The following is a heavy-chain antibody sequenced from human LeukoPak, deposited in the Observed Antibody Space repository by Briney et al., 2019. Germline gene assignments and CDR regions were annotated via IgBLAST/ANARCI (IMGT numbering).Heavy chain of an antibody. CDR2: IYPGDSDT. CDR3: ARDRFDVGYCSSTSCYFDY. J-gene: IGHJ4*02. D-gene: IGHD2-2*01. V-gene: IGHV5-51*01. CDR1: GYSFTSYW. Sequence: GESLKISCKGSGYSFTSYWIGWVRQMPGKGLEWMGIIYPGDSDTRYSPSFQGQVTISADKSISTAYLQWSSLKASDTAMYYCARDRFDVGYCSSTSCYFDYWGQGTLVTVSS.